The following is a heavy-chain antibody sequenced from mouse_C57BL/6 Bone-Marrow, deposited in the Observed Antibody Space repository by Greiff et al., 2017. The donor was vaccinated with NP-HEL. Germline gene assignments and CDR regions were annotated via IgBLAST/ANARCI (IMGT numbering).Heavy chain of an antibody. Sequence: EVQLQQSGPELVKPGASVKISCKASGYSFTDYNMNWVKQSNGKSLEWIGVINPNYGTTSYNQKFKGKATLTVDQSSSTAYMQLNSLTSEDSAVYYCARLRGSVTTVVANYAMDYWGQGTSVTVSS. J-gene: IGHJ4*01. CDR3: ARLRGSVTTVVANYAMDY. CDR1: GYSFTDYN. CDR2: INPNYGTT. D-gene: IGHD1-1*01. V-gene: IGHV1-39*01.